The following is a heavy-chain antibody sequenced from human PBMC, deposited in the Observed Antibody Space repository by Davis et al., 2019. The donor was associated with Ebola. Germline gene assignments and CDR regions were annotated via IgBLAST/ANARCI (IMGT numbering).Heavy chain of an antibody. CDR1: GGSISSPNYY. CDR2: VYYSGST. CDR3: ARGPGDSSSSYYYYGMDV. D-gene: IGHD6-6*01. Sequence: MPSETLSLTCTVSGGSISSPNYYWGWVRQSPGKGLEWIATVYYSGSTYYNPSLKSRVTISADTSKNQFSLKLSSVAAADTAVYYCARGPGDSSSSYYYYGMDVWGKGTTVTVSS. J-gene: IGHJ6*04. V-gene: IGHV4-39*01.